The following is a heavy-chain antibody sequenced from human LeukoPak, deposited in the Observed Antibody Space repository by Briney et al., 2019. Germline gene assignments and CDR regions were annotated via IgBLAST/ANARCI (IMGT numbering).Heavy chain of an antibody. Sequence: PGGSLRLSCAASGFTFSSYWMSWVRQAPGKGLEWVANIKQDGSEKYYVDSVKGRFTISRDNSKNTLYLQMNSLRAEDTAVYYCAKDRGRIAAVGAFDIWGQGTMVTVSS. D-gene: IGHD6-13*01. CDR3: AKDRGRIAAVGAFDI. CDR1: GFTFSSYW. J-gene: IGHJ3*02. CDR2: IKQDGSEK. V-gene: IGHV3-7*01.